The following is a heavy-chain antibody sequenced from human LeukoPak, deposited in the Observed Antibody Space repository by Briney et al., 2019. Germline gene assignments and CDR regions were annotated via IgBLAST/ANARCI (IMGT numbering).Heavy chain of an antibody. CDR2: IKPDGSEK. V-gene: IGHV3-7*04. CDR1: GFTFSRFW. Sequence: PGGSLRLSCAASGFTFSRFWMGWVRQAPGKGLEWVANIKPDGSEKNYGDSVRGRFTISRDNARNSLSLQVNSLRVEDTAVYYCARENYFDYWGQGTLVTVSS. CDR3: ARENYFDY. J-gene: IGHJ4*02.